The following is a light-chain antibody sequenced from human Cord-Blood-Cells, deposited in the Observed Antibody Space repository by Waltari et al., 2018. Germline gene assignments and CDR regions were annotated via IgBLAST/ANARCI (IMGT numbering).Light chain of an antibody. CDR2: DAS. CDR3: QQRSNWPYT. Sequence: EIVLTQSSATLSLSPGERATLSCRASQSVSSYLAWYQQKPGQAPRLLIYDASNSATGIPAKFSGNGSGTDFTLTSSSLEPEDFAVYYCQQRSNWPYTFGQGTKLEIK. CDR1: QSVSSY. V-gene: IGKV3-11*01. J-gene: IGKJ2*01.